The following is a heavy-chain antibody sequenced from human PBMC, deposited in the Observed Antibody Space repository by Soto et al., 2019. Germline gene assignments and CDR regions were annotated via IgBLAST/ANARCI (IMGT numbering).Heavy chain of an antibody. V-gene: IGHV1-46*01. CDR2: INPSGGST. CDR1: GYTFTTYY. J-gene: IGHJ6*02. D-gene: IGHD6-13*01. Sequence: QVQLVQSGTEVKEPGGSVSLSCKASGYTFTTYYIHWVRQAPGQGLEWMGMINPSGGSTTYAQNFQGRVTMPRDTSTSTVDMDLNSLRSDDTAVYYCARATSAGNGRRVDVWGQGTTVTVSS. CDR3: ARATSAGNGRRVDV.